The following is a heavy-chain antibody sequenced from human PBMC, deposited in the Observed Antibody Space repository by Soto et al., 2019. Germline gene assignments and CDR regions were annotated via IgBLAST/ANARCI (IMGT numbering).Heavy chain of an antibody. D-gene: IGHD3-9*01. Sequence: QVQLVQSGAEVKKPGSSVKLSCKTSGVTLTSYAISWVRQGPGQGLEWMGGIIPMFGTQKYAQKFQGRVTITADESTSTAYMELSSLRSEDTAVYYCARGPSLQYVDWLANLGGDPWGQGTLVSVSS. J-gene: IGHJ5*02. CDR3: ARGPSLQYVDWLANLGGDP. CDR2: IIPMFGTQ. CDR1: GVTLTSYA. V-gene: IGHV1-69*12.